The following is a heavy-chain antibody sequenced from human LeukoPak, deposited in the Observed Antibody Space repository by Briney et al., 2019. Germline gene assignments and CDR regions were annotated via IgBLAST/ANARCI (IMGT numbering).Heavy chain of an antibody. V-gene: IGHV3-30*04. Sequence: PGRSLRLSCAASGFTFSSYAMHWARQAPGKGLEWVAVISYDGSNKYYADSVKGRFTISRDNSKNTLYLQMNSLRAEDTAVYYCARENTYYYDSSGYSYYFDYWGQGTLVTVSS. D-gene: IGHD3-22*01. CDR1: GFTFSSYA. CDR2: ISYDGSNK. J-gene: IGHJ4*02. CDR3: ARENTYYYDSSGYSYYFDY.